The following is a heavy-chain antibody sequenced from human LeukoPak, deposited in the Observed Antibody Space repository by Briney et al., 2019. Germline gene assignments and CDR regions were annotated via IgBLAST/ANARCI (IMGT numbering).Heavy chain of an antibody. D-gene: IGHD1-26*01. CDR3: ARSISIIVGATEDY. V-gene: IGHV1-18*01. J-gene: IGHJ4*02. CDR1: GYTFTSYG. CDR2: ISAYNGNT. Sequence: ASVKVSCKASGYTFTSYGISWVRQAPGQGLEWMGWISAYNGNTNYAQELQGRVTMTTDTSTSTAYMELRSLRSDDTAVYYCARSISIIVGATEDYWGQGTLVTVSS.